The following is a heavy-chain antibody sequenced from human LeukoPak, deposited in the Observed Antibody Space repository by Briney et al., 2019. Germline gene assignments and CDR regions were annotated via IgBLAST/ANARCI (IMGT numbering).Heavy chain of an antibody. J-gene: IGHJ4*02. CDR3: ANLGYSYGYYFDY. CDR2: ISGSGGST. Sequence: GGSLRLSCAASGFTFSSYAMSWVRQAPGKGLEWVSAISGSGGSTYYADSVKGRFTISRDDSKNTLYLQMNSLRAEDTAVYYCANLGYSYGYYFDYWGQGTLVTVSS. V-gene: IGHV3-23*01. D-gene: IGHD5-18*01. CDR1: GFTFSSYA.